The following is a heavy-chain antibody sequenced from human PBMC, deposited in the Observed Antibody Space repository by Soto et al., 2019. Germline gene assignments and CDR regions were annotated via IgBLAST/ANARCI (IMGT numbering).Heavy chain of an antibody. CDR1: GGTFSSYA. CDR3: ARDPGYSYGHPPHRGMDV. V-gene: IGHV1-69*06. CDR2: IIPISDTT. J-gene: IGHJ6*01. D-gene: IGHD5-18*01. Sequence: QVQLVQSGAEVKKPGSSVKVSCKISGGTFSSYAINWLRQAPGQGLEWMGGIIPISDTTNYAQKFQGRATITADKSTFTSYMELRGLSSEDTALYYCARDPGYSYGHPPHRGMDVWGQGTTVTVSS.